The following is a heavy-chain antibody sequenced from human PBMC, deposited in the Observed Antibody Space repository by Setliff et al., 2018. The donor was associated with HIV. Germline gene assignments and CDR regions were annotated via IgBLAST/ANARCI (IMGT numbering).Heavy chain of an antibody. CDR3: VREGEYFDTIGHYLVRRFFDL. D-gene: IGHD3-9*01. CDR1: GFTFSNYE. Sequence: LRLSCAASGFTFSNYEMNWVRQAPGKGLEWVSYISSSGTTIYYADSVKGRFTISRDNAKNSLYLQMNSLRAEDTAVYYCVREGEYFDTIGHYLVRRFFDLWGQGTMVTVSS. CDR2: ISSSGTTI. J-gene: IGHJ3*01. V-gene: IGHV3-48*03.